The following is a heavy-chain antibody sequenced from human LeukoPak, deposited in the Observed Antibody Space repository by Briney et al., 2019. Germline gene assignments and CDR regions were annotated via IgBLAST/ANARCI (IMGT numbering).Heavy chain of an antibody. J-gene: IGHJ4*02. D-gene: IGHD3-10*01. Sequence: SVKVSCKASGGTFSSYAISWVRQAPGQGLEWMGGIIPIFGTANYAQKFQGRVTITADESTSTAYMELSSLRSEDTAVYYCARCKLLWFGRLSDGGQGTWSPSPQ. CDR2: IIPIFGTA. CDR3: ARCKLLWFGRLSD. CDR1: GGTFSSYA. V-gene: IGHV1-69*13.